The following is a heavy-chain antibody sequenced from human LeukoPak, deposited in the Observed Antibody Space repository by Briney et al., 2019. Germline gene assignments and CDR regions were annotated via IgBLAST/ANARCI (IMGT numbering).Heavy chain of an antibody. CDR3: ARAPSGLVEPPTRGDYFDY. J-gene: IGHJ4*02. Sequence: SETLSLTCAVYGGSFSGYYWSWIRQSPGKGLEWIGEMNHSGSSKHNPSLNRRVTILVDESKNHVSLKLRSVTAADTAVYYCARAPSGLVEPPTRGDYFDYWGQGTLVTVSS. CDR1: GGSFSGYY. CDR2: MNHSGSS. V-gene: IGHV4-34*01. D-gene: IGHD2-2*01.